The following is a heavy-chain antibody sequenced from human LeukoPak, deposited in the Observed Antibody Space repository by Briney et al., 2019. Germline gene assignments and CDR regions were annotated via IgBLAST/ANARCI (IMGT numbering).Heavy chain of an antibody. CDR3: ATGWISDSFDY. CDR2: ISSSGSNI. D-gene: IGHD5-12*01. J-gene: IGHJ4*02. Sequence: GGSLRLSCAASGFTFSSYEMNWVRQAPGKGLEWVSYISSSGSNIYYADSVKGRFTISRDNAKNSLYLQMNSLRAEDTAVYYCATGWISDSFDYWGQGTLVTVSS. V-gene: IGHV3-48*03. CDR1: GFTFSSYE.